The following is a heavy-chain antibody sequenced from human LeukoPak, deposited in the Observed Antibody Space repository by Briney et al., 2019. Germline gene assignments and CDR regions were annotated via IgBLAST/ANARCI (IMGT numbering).Heavy chain of an antibody. CDR2: LISSGTTT. V-gene: IGHV3-48*03. CDR1: GFAFSNYA. D-gene: IGHD3-10*02. Sequence: GGSLRLSCAASGFAFSNYAMSWVRQAPGKGVEWVSSLISSGTTTYYADSVKGRFTISRDNAKNSLYLQMNSLRAEDTAVYYCAELGITMIGGVWGKGTTVTISS. CDR3: AELGITMIGGV. J-gene: IGHJ6*04.